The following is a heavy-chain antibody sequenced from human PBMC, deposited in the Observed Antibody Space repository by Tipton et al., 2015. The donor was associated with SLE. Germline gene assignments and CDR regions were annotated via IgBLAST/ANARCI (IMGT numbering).Heavy chain of an antibody. CDR2: IYYSGST. CDR3: ARDLRSGGYYYYYYMDV. CDR1: GGSISSYY. D-gene: IGHD1-14*01. Sequence: TLSPTCTVSGGSISSYYWSWIRQPPGKGLEWIGYIYYSGSTNYNPSLKSRVTISVDTSKNQFSLKLSSVTAADTVVYYCARDLRSGGYYYYYYMDVWGKGTTVTVSS. J-gene: IGHJ6*03. V-gene: IGHV4-59*01.